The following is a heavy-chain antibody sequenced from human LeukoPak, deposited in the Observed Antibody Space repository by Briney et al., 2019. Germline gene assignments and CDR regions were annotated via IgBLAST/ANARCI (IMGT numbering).Heavy chain of an antibody. CDR2: IYYRGNA. V-gene: IGHV4-39*07. CDR3: AREEDRSGD. CDR1: GGSISSGGYY. Sequence: SETLSLTCTVSGGSISSGGYYWSWIRQHPGKGLEWIGSIYYRGNAYYNPSLKSRVTISVDTSKNQFSLSLSSVTAADTAVYYCAREEDRSGDWGQGTLVTVTS. D-gene: IGHD3-22*01. J-gene: IGHJ4*02.